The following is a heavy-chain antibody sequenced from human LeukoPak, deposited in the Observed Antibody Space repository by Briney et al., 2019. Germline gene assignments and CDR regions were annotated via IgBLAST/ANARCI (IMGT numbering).Heavy chain of an antibody. V-gene: IGHV1-46*01. CDR1: GYTFTSYY. CDR3: ARGGYSSSWSPNWFDP. Sequence: ASVKASCKASGYTFTSYYMHWVRQAPGQGLEWMGIINPSGGSTSYAQKFQGRVTMTRDTSTSTVYMELSSLRSEDTAVYYCARGGYSSSWSPNWFDPWGQGTLVTVSS. D-gene: IGHD6-13*01. J-gene: IGHJ5*02. CDR2: INPSGGST.